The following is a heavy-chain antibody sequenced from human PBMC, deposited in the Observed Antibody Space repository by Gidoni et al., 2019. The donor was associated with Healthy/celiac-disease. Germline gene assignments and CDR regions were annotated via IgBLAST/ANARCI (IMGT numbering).Heavy chain of an antibody. CDR2: MSSSSSTI. J-gene: IGHJ4*02. D-gene: IGHD6-13*01. CDR3: ARVDVSSSWYFDY. CDR1: GSTFSSYS. V-gene: IGHV3-48*02. Sequence: EVPLVESGGGLVQPGGSLRLSCAASGSTFSSYSMNWVRQAPGKGLEWVSYMSSSSSTIYYADSVKGRFTISRDNAKNSLYLQMNSLRDEDTAVYYCARVDVSSSWYFDYWGQGTLVTVSS.